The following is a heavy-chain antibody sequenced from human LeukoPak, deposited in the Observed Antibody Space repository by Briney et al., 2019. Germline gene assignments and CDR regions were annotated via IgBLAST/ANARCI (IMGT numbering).Heavy chain of an antibody. Sequence: GGSLRLSCAASGFTFSSYAMSWVRQAPGKGLEWVSAISGSGGSTYYADSVKGRFTISRDNSKNTLYLQMNSLRAEDTAVYYCAKVSGTYYYDSSGYYPSRVPLDYWGQGTLVTVSS. D-gene: IGHD3-22*01. CDR3: AKVSGTYYYDSSGYYPSRVPLDY. J-gene: IGHJ4*02. V-gene: IGHV3-23*01. CDR2: ISGSGGST. CDR1: GFTFSSYA.